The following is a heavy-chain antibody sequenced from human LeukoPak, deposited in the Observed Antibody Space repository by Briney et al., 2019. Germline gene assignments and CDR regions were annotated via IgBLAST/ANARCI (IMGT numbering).Heavy chain of an antibody. CDR3: ARVWEFGVAPSPVGAFDI. J-gene: IGHJ3*02. V-gene: IGHV4-30-2*01. CDR1: GVSVGSGGYS. CDR2: IYHSGSS. D-gene: IGHD3-3*01. Sequence: SETLSLTCAVSGVSVGSGGYSWSWIRQPPGKGLEWIGYIYHSGSSYYNPSLKSRVTIPMDRSKNQISLRLTSVTAADTAVYYCARVWEFGVAPSPVGAFDIWGQGTMVTVSS.